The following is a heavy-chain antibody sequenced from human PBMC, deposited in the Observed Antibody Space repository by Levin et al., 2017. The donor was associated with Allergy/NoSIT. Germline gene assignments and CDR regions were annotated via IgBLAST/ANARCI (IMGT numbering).Heavy chain of an antibody. V-gene: IGHV5-10-1*01. CDR3: ARRTLNYYYYMDV. J-gene: IGHJ6*03. CDR2: IDPSDSYT. CDR1: GYIFTSYW. Sequence: GGSLRLSCKGSGYIFTSYWISWVRQMPGKGLEWMGRIDPSDSYTNYSPSFQGHVTISADKSISTAYLQWSSLKASDTAMYYCARRTLNYYYYMDVWGKGTTVTVSS.